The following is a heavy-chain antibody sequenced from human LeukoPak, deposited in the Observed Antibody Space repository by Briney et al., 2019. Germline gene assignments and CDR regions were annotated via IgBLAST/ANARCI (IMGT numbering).Heavy chain of an antibody. CDR2: IYYSGST. J-gene: IGHJ4*02. V-gene: IGHV4-59*01. D-gene: IGHD6-19*01. CDR1: GGSISSYY. Sequence: SESLSLTCTVSGGSISSYYWSWIRQPPGKGLEWIGYIYYSGSTKYNPSLKSRVTISVDTSKNQFSLTLSSVTAADTAVYYCAREYSSGWYELMDYWGQRTLVTVPS. CDR3: AREYSSGWYELMDY.